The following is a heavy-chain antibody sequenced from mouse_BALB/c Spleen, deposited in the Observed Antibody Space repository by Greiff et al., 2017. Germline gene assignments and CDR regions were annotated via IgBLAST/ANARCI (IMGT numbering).Heavy chain of an antibody. CDR1: GFTFSSYA. Sequence: DVQLVESGGGLVKPGGSLKLSCAASGFTFSSYAMSWVRQSPEKRLEWVAEISSGGSYTYYPDTVTGRFTISRDNAKNTLYLEMSSLRSEDTAMYYCARFDYGYYFDYWGQGTTLTVSS. CDR2: ISSGGSYT. V-gene: IGHV5-9-4*01. D-gene: IGHD2-4*01. CDR3: ARFDYGYYFDY. J-gene: IGHJ2*01.